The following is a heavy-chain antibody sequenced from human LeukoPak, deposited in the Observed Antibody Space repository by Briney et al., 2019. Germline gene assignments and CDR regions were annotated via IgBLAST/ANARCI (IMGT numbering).Heavy chain of an antibody. CDR2: ICDSGRTI. D-gene: IGHD3-22*01. Sequence: PGGSQRLSCAASGFTFSDYYMSWIRQSPGKGLEWVSYICDSGRTIYYADSVKGRFTISRDHAKNSVYLQMKTLRGEATGVYYCARDRLGDYANSGYYEQWGQGTLVNGFS. J-gene: IGHJ4*02. CDR3: ARDRLGDYANSGYYEQ. V-gene: IGHV3-11*01. CDR1: GFTFSDYY.